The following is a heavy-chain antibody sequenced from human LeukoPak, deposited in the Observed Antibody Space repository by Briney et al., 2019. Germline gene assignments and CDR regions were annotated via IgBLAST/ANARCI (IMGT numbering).Heavy chain of an antibody. CDR1: GFTFSSYS. J-gene: IGHJ5*02. CDR3: ERTTGGDCYLGICWFDR. CDR2: ISSSSSYI. V-gene: IGHV3-21*01. Sequence: GGSLRLSCAASGFTFSSYSMNWVRQAPGKGLEWVSSISSSSSYIYYADSVKGRFTISIDKSKKSLYLQMNTLRGEETAVYYCERTTGGDCYLGICWFDRWGQGTLVTVSS. D-gene: IGHD2-21*02.